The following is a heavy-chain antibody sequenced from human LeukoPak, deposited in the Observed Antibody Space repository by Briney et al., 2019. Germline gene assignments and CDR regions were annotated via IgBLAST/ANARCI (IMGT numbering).Heavy chain of an antibody. V-gene: IGHV4-4*07. Sequence: SETLSLTCTVSGGSISSYYWSWIRQPAGKGLEWIGRIYTSGSTNYNPSLKSRVTISVDKSKNQFSLKLSSVTAADTAVYYCARLPWGVYYFDYWDQGTLVTVSS. D-gene: IGHD7-27*01. CDR3: ARLPWGVYYFDY. J-gene: IGHJ4*02. CDR1: GGSISSYY. CDR2: IYTSGST.